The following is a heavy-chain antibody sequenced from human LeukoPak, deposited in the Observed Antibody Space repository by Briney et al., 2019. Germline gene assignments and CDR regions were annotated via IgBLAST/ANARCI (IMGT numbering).Heavy chain of an antibody. CDR1: GYTFTSYY. CDR3: ASSSLWVTMIVVAPPYYFDY. Sequence: GASVKVSCKASGYTFTSYYMHWVRQAPGQGLEWMGIINPSGGSTSYAQKFQGRVTMTRDTSTSTVYMELSSLRSEDTAVYYCASSSLWVTMIVVAPPYYFDYWGQGTLVTVSS. J-gene: IGHJ4*02. V-gene: IGHV1-46*01. CDR2: INPSGGST. D-gene: IGHD3-22*01.